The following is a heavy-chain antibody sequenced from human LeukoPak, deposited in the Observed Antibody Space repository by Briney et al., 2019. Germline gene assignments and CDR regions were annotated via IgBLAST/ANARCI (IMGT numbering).Heavy chain of an antibody. J-gene: IGHJ6*03. D-gene: IGHD6-19*01. CDR2: IIPIFGTA. CDR1: GYTFTSYD. Sequence: SVKVSCKASGYTFTSYDINWVRQATGQGLEWMGGIIPIFGTANYAQKFQGRVTITADESTSTAYMELSSLRSEDTAVYYCARVRAVAGTKYYYYYYMDVWGKGTTVTVSS. CDR3: ARVRAVAGTKYYYYYYMDV. V-gene: IGHV1-69*13.